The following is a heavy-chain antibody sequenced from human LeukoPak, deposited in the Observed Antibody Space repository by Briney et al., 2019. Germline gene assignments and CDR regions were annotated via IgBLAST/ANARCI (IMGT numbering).Heavy chain of an antibody. Sequence: PGGSLRLSCAASGFTFSSFYMSWVRQAPGRGLEWVANIKGDGGERYYGDSVKGRFTISRDNAKNSLYLQMNSLRADDTAVYYCAKEGTITAYNFDYWGQGTLVTVSS. CDR1: GFTFSSFY. V-gene: IGHV3-7*05. J-gene: IGHJ4*02. CDR3: AKEGTITAYNFDY. D-gene: IGHD5-12*01. CDR2: IKGDGGER.